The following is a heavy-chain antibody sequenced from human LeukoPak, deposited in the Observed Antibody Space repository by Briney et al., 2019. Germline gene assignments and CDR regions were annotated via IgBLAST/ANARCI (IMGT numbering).Heavy chain of an antibody. Sequence: GRSLRLSCAASGFTVSTNYVTWVRQAPGKGLEWISIIHSAGNTYYADSVKGRFTISRDNSKNTLYLQMNSLTAEDTAVYYRASSSGSSNWFDPWGQGTLVTVSS. CDR2: IHSAGNT. CDR3: ASSSGSSNWFDP. CDR1: GFTVSTNY. D-gene: IGHD3-22*01. J-gene: IGHJ5*02. V-gene: IGHV3-53*01.